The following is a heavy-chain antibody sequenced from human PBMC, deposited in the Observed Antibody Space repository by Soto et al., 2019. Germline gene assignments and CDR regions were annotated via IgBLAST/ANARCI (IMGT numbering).Heavy chain of an antibody. D-gene: IGHD3-22*01. V-gene: IGHV3-64D*06. CDR3: VKDRYYYDSSAYRSAY. CDR2: IYSNGGST. CDR1: GFTFSNYA. Sequence: SLRLSCSSSGFTFSNYAMHWVRQAPGKGLEYVSAIYSNGGSTFYADSVRGRFTISRDNSKNTLYLQVSSLRAEDTAVYYCVKDRYYYDSSAYRSAYWGQGTLVTVSS. J-gene: IGHJ4*02.